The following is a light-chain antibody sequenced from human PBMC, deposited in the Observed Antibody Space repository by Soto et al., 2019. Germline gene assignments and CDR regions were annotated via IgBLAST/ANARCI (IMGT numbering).Light chain of an antibody. J-gene: IGKJ1*01. CDR1: QDIGTW. V-gene: IGKV1-5*03. Sequence: QMTQSPSTLSGSVGDRVTITCRASQDIGTWLAWYQQKPEKAPKVLIYRASTLASGVPSRFSGSGSGTEFTLTINSLQPDDFATYYCQQYHIYSGTFGQGTKVDIK. CDR2: RAS. CDR3: QQYHIYSGT.